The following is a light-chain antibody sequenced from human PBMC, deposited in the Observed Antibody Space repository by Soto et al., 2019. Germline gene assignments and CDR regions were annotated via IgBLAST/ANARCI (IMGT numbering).Light chain of an antibody. V-gene: IGKV1-27*01. CDR2: SAS. CDR1: QGIGNS. Sequence: IPMTQSPSSLSASVGDRVIITCRASQGIGNSLAWYQQKAGRVPKLLMHSASTLLSGVPSLFSGSGSGTDFTLTISSLQPEDVATYYCQKYDSAPWTFGQGTKVEIK. J-gene: IGKJ1*01. CDR3: QKYDSAPWT.